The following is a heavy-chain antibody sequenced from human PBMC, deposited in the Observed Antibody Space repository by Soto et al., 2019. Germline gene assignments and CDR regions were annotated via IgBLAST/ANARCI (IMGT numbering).Heavy chain of an antibody. CDR1: GFKFSNYA. CDR3: AKDRRAGGNSAFYFDF. V-gene: IGHV3-23*01. Sequence: GGSLRLSCAASGFKFSNYAMSWVRQAPGKGLEWVSLISATGGGTYYADSVRGRFTISRDNSHNTLYLQVHSLTAEDTAVYYCAKDRRAGGNSAFYFDFWGQGAQVTVSS. CDR2: ISATGGGT. J-gene: IGHJ4*02. D-gene: IGHD3-16*01.